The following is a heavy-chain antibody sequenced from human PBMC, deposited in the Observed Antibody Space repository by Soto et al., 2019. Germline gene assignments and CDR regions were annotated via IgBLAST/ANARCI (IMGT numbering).Heavy chain of an antibody. J-gene: IGHJ4*02. Sequence: SETLSLTCTVSGGSISSGGYYWSWIRQHPGKGLEWIGYIYYSGSTYYNPSLKSRVTISVDTSKNQFSLKLSSVTAADTAVYYCARGRWLQLIYFDYWGQGTLVTVSS. V-gene: IGHV4-31*03. CDR3: ARGRWLQLIYFDY. D-gene: IGHD5-12*01. CDR2: IYYSGST. CDR1: GGSISSGGYY.